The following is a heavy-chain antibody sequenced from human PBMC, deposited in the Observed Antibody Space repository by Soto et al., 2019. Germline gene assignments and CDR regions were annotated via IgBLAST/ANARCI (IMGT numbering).Heavy chain of an antibody. CDR3: ARHKGSAARPGWFDP. CDR1: GGSISSSSYY. CDR2: IYYSGST. D-gene: IGHD6-6*01. J-gene: IGHJ5*02. V-gene: IGHV4-39*01. Sequence: QLQLQESGPGLVKPSETLSLTCTVSGGSISSSSYYWGWIRQPPGKGLEWIGSIYYSGSTYYNPSLKSRVTISVDTSKNQFSLKLSSVTAADTAVYYCARHKGSAARPGWFDPWGQGTLVTVSS.